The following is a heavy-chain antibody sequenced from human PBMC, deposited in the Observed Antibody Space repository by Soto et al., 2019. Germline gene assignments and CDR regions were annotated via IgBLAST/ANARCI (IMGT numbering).Heavy chain of an antibody. J-gene: IGHJ6*02. D-gene: IGHD3-22*01. CDR3: AKDDDSSGYYYPPGMDV. V-gene: IGHV3-23*01. CDR2: ISGSGGST. CDR1: GFTFSSYA. Sequence: GGSLRLSCAASGFTFSSYAMSWVRQAPGKGLEWVSAISGSGGSTYYADSVKGRFTISRDNSKNALYLQMNSLRVEDTAVYYCAKDDDSSGYYYPPGMDVWGQGTTVTVSS.